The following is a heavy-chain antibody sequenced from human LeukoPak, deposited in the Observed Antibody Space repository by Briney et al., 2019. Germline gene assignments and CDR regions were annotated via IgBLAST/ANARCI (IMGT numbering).Heavy chain of an antibody. CDR2: IYYIWST. Sequence: SETLSLTCTVSGVSISSYYWSWLRQPPGKGLEWIGYIYYIWSTNYNPSLKSRVTISVDTSKNQFSLKLSSVTAADTAVYYCAGDSTAGTVDYWGQGTLVTVSS. CDR3: AGDSTAGTVDY. CDR1: GVSISSYY. V-gene: IGHV4-59*01. J-gene: IGHJ4*02. D-gene: IGHD6-13*01.